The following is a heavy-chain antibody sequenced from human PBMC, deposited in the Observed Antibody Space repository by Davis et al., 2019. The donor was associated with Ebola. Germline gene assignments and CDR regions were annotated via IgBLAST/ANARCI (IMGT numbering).Heavy chain of an antibody. D-gene: IGHD3-9*01. CDR3: TTDSYYDILTGYLRGYYYGMDV. V-gene: IGHV3-15*01. CDR1: GFTFSNAW. Sequence: GESLKISCAASGFTFSNAWMSWVRQAPGKGLEWVGRIKSKTDGGTTDYAAPVKGRFTISRDDSKNTLYLQMNSLKTEDTAVYYCTTDSYYDILTGYLRGYYYGMDVWGQGTTVTVSS. J-gene: IGHJ6*02. CDR2: IKSKTDGGTT.